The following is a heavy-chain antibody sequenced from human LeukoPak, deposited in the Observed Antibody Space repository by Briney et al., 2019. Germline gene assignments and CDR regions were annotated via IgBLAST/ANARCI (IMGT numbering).Heavy chain of an antibody. D-gene: IGHD3-10*01. CDR1: GYTFTSYG. V-gene: IGHV1-18*04. J-gene: IGHJ5*02. CDR3: ARDRGYGSGSYPPLNWFDP. Sequence: ASVKLSCKASGYTFTSYGISWVRHAPGQGLEWMGRISAYNGNTNYAQKLQGRVTMTTDTSTSTAYMELRSLRSDDTAVYYCARDRGYGSGSYPPLNWFDPWGQGTLVTVSS. CDR2: ISAYNGNT.